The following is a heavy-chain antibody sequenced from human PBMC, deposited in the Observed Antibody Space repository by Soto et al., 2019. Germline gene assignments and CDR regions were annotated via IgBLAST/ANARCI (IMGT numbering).Heavy chain of an antibody. D-gene: IGHD2-21*01. CDR1: GFTFSHYA. CDR2: ISSDGNTK. J-gene: IGHJ4*02. Sequence: QVQLVESGGGVVQPGGSLRLSCATSGFTFSHYALHWVRQATVRGLEWVAVISSDGNTKYYADSVKGRFTVSRDSDNNTLFLQITGLRPADTAVYFCVRAYGAVIADVDYWGQGTLVTVSS. V-gene: IGHV3-30-3*01. CDR3: VRAYGAVIADVDY.